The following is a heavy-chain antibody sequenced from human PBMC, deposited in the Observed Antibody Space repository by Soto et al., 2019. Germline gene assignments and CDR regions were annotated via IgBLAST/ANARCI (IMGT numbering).Heavy chain of an antibody. D-gene: IGHD6-13*01. CDR3: ARRWQQVAPLLDV. CDR1: GGSFSGYY. V-gene: IGHV4-34*01. Sequence: QVQLQQWGAGLLKPSETLSLTCAVYGGSFSGYYWSWIRQPPGKGLEWMGEINHSGSTNCNPSLKSRVTISVDTSKNQFSLKMTSVTAADTAVYYCARRWQQVAPLLDVWGKGTTVTVSS. CDR2: INHSGST. J-gene: IGHJ6*04.